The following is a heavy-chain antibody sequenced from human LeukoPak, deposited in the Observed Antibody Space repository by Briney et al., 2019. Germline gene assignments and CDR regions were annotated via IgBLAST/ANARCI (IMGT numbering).Heavy chain of an antibody. CDR2: INPNSGGT. CDR1: GYTCTGYY. Sequence: ASVKVSCKASGYTCTGYYMHWGRQAPGQGLEWMGWINPNSGGTNYAQKFQGRVTMTRDTSISTAYMELSRLRSDDTAVYYCARMGVVTSDAFDIWGQGTMVTVSS. D-gene: IGHD2-21*02. V-gene: IGHV1-2*02. J-gene: IGHJ3*02. CDR3: ARMGVVTSDAFDI.